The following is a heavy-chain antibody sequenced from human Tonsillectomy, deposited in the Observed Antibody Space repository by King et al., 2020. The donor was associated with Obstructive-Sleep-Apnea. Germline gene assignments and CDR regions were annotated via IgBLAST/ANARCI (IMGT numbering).Heavy chain of an antibody. CDR1: GGSISSYS. D-gene: IGHD3-9*01. Sequence: VQLQESGPGLVKPSETLSLTCTVSGGSISSYSWAWIRQPAGAGLEWIGRMFTSGSTNCNPSLKSRVTMSVDTSKNRFSLKLSSVTAADTAVYYFARDVPYDWLVPYYYYGMDVWGQGTTVTVSS. CDR3: ARDVPYDWLVPYYYYGMDV. V-gene: IGHV4-4*07. J-gene: IGHJ6*02. CDR2: MFTSGST.